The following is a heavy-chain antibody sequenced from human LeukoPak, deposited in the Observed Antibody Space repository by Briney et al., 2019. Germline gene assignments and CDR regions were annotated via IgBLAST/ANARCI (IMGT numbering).Heavy chain of an antibody. J-gene: IGHJ4*02. D-gene: IGHD1-7*01. CDR3: AKADNWNLPLDY. V-gene: IGHV3-33*06. CDR1: GFTFSSSG. Sequence: GGSLRLSCAASGFTFSSSGMHWVRQAPGKGLEWVAVIWYDGSNRYYADPVKGRFTVSRDNSKNTLYLQMISLRAEDTAVYYCAKADNWNLPLDYWGQGTLVTVSS. CDR2: IWYDGSNR.